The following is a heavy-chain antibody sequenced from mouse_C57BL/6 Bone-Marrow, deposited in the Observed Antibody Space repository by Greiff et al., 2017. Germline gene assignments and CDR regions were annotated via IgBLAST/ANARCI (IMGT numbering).Heavy chain of an antibody. J-gene: IGHJ3*01. CDR1: GYTFTDSE. CDR3: TREGSNYPFAY. CDR2: IDPETGGT. D-gene: IGHD2-5*01. Sequence: QVQLQQSGAELVRPGASVTLSCKASGYTFTDSEMHWVKQTHVHGLEWIGAIDPETGGTAYNQKFKGKAILTADKSSSTAYMELRSLTSEDSAVYYCTREGSNYPFAYWGQGTLVTVSA. V-gene: IGHV1-15*01.